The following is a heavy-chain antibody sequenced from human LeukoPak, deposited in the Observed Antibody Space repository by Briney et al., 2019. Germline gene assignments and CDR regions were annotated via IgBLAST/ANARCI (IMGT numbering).Heavy chain of an antibody. CDR3: AREIGSAARGR. D-gene: IGHD6-13*01. Sequence: GGSLRLSCAASGFTFTSYWMSWVRQAPGKGLEWVANIKEDGSEKYYVDSVKGRFTISGDNAKNSMYLQMNSLRAEDTAVYYCAREIGSAARGRWGQGTLVTVSS. CDR1: GFTFTSYW. CDR2: IKEDGSEK. V-gene: IGHV3-7*05. J-gene: IGHJ4*02.